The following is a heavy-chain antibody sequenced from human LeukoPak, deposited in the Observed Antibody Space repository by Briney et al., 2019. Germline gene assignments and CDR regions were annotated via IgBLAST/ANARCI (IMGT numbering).Heavy chain of an antibody. CDR1: GFTFSRYD. D-gene: IGHD2-15*01. CDR2: IGTAGDT. Sequence: GGSLRLSCGAYGFTFSRYDMHWVRQATGRGLEWVSYIGTAGDTCYADSVKGRFTISRENAGNSLSLHMNSLRVGDTAVYYCVRAPPGRCSDGFCYSDTLDIWGRGTKVTVSS. J-gene: IGHJ3*02. CDR3: VRAPPGRCSDGFCYSDTLDI. V-gene: IGHV3-13*01.